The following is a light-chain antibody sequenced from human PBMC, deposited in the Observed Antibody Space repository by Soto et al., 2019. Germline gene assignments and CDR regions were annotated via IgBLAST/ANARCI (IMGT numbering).Light chain of an antibody. CDR2: EVN. CDR1: NSDIGDWNY. J-gene: IGLJ1*01. V-gene: IGLV2-14*01. CDR3: SSFSSGTTLFV. Sequence: QYALTQPASVSGSPGQSITISCTGANSDIGDWNYVSWYQQYPGKAPKVIIYEVNYRPSGVSYRFSGSKSGNTASLTISGLQAEDEADYYCSSFSSGTTLFVVGGGTKVTVL.